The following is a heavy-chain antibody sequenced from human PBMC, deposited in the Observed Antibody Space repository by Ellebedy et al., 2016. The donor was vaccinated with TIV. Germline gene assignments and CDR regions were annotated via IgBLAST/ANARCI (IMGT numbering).Heavy chain of an antibody. V-gene: IGHV3-66*01. CDR3: ARDGGAARTAPPDY. Sequence: PGGSLRLSCAASGFTVSNNYMRWVRQAPGKGLEWVSLIYSTGDTHYADFVKGRFTISRDNSKNTLYLQMNSLRVEDTAVYYCARDGGAARTAPPDYWGQGTRVTVSS. CDR2: IYSTGDT. D-gene: IGHD6-6*01. J-gene: IGHJ4*02. CDR1: GFTVSNNY.